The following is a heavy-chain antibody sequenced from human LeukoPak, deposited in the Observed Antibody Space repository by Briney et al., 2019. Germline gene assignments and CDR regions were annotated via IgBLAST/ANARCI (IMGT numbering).Heavy chain of an antibody. CDR2: INSDGSST. J-gene: IGHJ3*01. Sequence: GGSLRLSCAASGFSFSTYLMHWVRQAPGKGLGWVSRINSDGSSTNFADSVKGRFTISRDNAKNTLYLQMNSLRVEDTAVYYCVRGYCSGGSCYTHDAFDLWGQGTRVTVSS. D-gene: IGHD2-15*01. V-gene: IGHV3-74*01. CDR3: VRGYCSGGSCYTHDAFDL. CDR1: GFSFSTYL.